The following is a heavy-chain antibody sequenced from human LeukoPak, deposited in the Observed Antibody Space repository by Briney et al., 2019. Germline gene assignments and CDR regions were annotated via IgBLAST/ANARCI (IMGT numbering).Heavy chain of an antibody. D-gene: IGHD3-10*01. V-gene: IGHV4-59*01. CDR1: GGSISGNY. Sequence: PSETLSLTCSVSGGSISGNYWSWIRQPPGKGLEWIGYIYSSGSTNYNPSLKSRVTISLDTSKNQFSLNLNSVTAADTAVYYCARLSARRGYYCYGMDVWGQGTTVTVSS. CDR3: ARLSARRGYYCYGMDV. CDR2: IYSSGST. J-gene: IGHJ6*02.